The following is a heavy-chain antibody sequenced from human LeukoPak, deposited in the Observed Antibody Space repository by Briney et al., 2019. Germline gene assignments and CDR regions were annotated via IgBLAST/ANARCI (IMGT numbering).Heavy chain of an antibody. D-gene: IGHD6-13*01. Sequence: GGSLRLSCPASGFTFSSYGMHWVRHAPGKGLEWVAFIRYDGSNKYYADSVKGRFTISRDNSKNTLYLQMNSLRAEDTAVYYCAKDGIGYSSSWYYFDYWGQGTLVTVSS. J-gene: IGHJ4*02. CDR1: GFTFSSYG. CDR3: AKDGIGYSSSWYYFDY. CDR2: IRYDGSNK. V-gene: IGHV3-30*02.